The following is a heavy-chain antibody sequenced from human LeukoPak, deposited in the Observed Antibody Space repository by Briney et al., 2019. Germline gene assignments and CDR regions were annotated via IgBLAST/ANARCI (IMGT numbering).Heavy chain of an antibody. CDR3: ARAGNYYGDYDS. Sequence: GGSLRLSCAASGFTFSSYAMSWVRQAPGKGLEWVSTISGSGSITYYADSVKGRFTISRDNSRNTLYLQMNSLRADDTAVYYCARAGNYYGDYDSWGQGTLVTVSS. D-gene: IGHD4-17*01. CDR2: ISGSGSIT. CDR1: GFTFSSYA. V-gene: IGHV3-23*01. J-gene: IGHJ5*01.